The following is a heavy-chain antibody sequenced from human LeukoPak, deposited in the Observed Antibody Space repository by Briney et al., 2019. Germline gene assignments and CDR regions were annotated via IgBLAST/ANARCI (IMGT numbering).Heavy chain of an antibody. J-gene: IGHJ3*02. V-gene: IGHV3-7*01. D-gene: IGHD4-17*01. CDR1: GFTFSNYW. CDR2: IKQDGSEK. Sequence: GGFLRLSCAASGFTFSNYWMSWVRQAPGKGLEWVANIKQDGSEKYYVDSVKGRFSISRDNAKNSLYLQMNSLRAEDTAVYYCARDFYGDYALSAFDIWGQGTMVTVSS. CDR3: ARDFYGDYALSAFDI.